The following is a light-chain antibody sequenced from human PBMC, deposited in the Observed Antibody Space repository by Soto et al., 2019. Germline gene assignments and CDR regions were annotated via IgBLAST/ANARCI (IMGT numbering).Light chain of an antibody. CDR1: QSVSSN. V-gene: IGKV3-15*01. Sequence: EIVMTQSPATLSVSPGERATLSCRASQSVSSNLAWYQQKPGQAPRLLIYGASTRATGIPARFSGSGSGTEFTLSISNLQSEDSAVYYCQQYESWPPLFTFGQGTKVDIK. J-gene: IGKJ2*01. CDR2: GAS. CDR3: QQYESWPPLFT.